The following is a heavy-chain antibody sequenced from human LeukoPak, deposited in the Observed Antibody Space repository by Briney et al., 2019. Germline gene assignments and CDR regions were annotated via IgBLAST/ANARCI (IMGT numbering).Heavy chain of an antibody. J-gene: IGHJ5*02. CDR1: GGAISYYS. CDR3: ARDRDDYYDSSGYLNNWFDP. D-gene: IGHD3-22*01. V-gene: IGHV4-59*12. CDR2: IYYSGST. Sequence: SETLSLTCTVSGGAISYYSWSWIRQPPGKGLEWIGYIYYSGSTYYNPSLKSRVTISVDTSKNQFSLKLSSVTAADTAVYYCARDRDDYYDSSGYLNNWFDPWGQGTLVSVSS.